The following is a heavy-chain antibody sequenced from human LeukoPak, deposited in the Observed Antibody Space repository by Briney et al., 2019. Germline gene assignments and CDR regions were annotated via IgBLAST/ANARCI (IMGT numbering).Heavy chain of an antibody. CDR1: GYTFTGYY. CDR3: ARAMVRGVIPYYMDV. J-gene: IGHJ6*03. Sequence: ASVKVSCKASGYTFTGYYMHRVRQAPGQGLEWMGWINPNSGGTNYAQKFQGRVTMTRDTSISTAYMELSRLRSDDTAVYYCARAMVRGVIPYYMDVWGKGTTVTISS. D-gene: IGHD3-10*01. CDR2: INPNSGGT. V-gene: IGHV1-2*02.